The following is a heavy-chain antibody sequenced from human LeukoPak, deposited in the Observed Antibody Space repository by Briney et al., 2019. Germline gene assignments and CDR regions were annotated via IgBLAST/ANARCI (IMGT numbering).Heavy chain of an antibody. CDR3: ARGPYSSGWYNWFDP. Sequence: SETLSLTCTVSGGSITSDTYYWSWIRQPAGKGLEWIGRIYSRGTTNYNPSLKSRVTISVDTSKNQFSLKLSSVTAADTAVYYCARGPYSSGWYNWFDPWGQGTLVTVSS. J-gene: IGHJ5*02. CDR1: GGSITSDTYY. V-gene: IGHV4-61*02. CDR2: IYSRGTT. D-gene: IGHD6-19*01.